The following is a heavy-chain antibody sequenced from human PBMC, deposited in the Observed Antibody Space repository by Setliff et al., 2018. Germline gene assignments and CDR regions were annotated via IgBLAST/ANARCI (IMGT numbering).Heavy chain of an antibody. CDR2: IRYDESDK. V-gene: IGHV3-30*02. J-gene: IGHJ3*01. Sequence: LRLSCAASGFTFSSYGMHWVRQAPGKGLEWLSYIRYDESDKYYIDSVRGRFTISRDNSKNTLYLQMNSLRAEDTALYYCAKALSPGQIGGNCYDAFDVWGQGALVTVSS. D-gene: IGHD2-15*01. CDR3: AKALSPGQIGGNCYDAFDV. CDR1: GFTFSSYG.